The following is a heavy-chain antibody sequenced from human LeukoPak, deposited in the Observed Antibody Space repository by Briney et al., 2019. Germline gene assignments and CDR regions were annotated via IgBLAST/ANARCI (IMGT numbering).Heavy chain of an antibody. CDR3: AKDDAWLRYAC. V-gene: IGHV1-69*06. CDR1: GGTFSSYA. J-gene: IGHJ4*02. D-gene: IGHD5-12*01. CDR2: IIPIFGTA. Sequence: ASVKVSCKASGGTFSSYAISWVRQAPGQGLEWMGGIIPIFGTANYAQKFQGRVTITADKSTSTAYMELSSLRSEDTAVYYCAKDDAWLRYACWGPGTLVTVSS.